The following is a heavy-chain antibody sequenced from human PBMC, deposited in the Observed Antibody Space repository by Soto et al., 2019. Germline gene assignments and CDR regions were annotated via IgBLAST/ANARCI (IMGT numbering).Heavy chain of an antibody. CDR1: GYTFSTHA. CDR3: ARGKGMEENYYYYGLDI. J-gene: IGHJ6*02. CDR2: INGGTGQT. D-gene: IGHD1-1*01. V-gene: IGHV1-3*01. Sequence: ASVKVSCKASGYTFSTHAMHWVRQAPGQSLEWMGWINGGTGQTKHSHRFQDRVSITRDTSASTAYMELSSLRSEDTAVYYCARGKGMEENYYYYGLDIWAKGPRSPSP.